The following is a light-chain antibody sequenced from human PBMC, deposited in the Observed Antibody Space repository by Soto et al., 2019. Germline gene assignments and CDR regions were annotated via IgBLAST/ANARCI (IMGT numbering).Light chain of an antibody. V-gene: IGLV2-23*02. CDR1: SSDVGSYGL. CDR3: CSSAGGGTYV. CDR2: EVT. J-gene: IGLJ1*01. Sequence: QSVRTRPASGSGAPEQWSAISCTGTSSDVGSYGLVSWYQQHPGKAPKLMIYEVTKRPSGVSSRFSGSKSGNTASLTITGLQAEDDADYYCCSSAGGGTYVFGTGTKVTV.